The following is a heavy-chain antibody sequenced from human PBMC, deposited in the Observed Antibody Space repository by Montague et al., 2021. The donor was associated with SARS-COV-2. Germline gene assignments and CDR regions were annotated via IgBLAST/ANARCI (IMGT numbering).Heavy chain of an antibody. V-gene: IGHV4-61*02. Sequence: TLSLTCTVSGGYISSGSYYWSWIRQPAGRGMEWIGRIYASGSTKYNPSLKSRVTISVDTSKNQFSLKVSSVTAADTAVYCCARDLSSSWSYWFDPWGQGTLGTGSS. J-gene: IGHJ5*02. CDR1: GGYISSGSYY. D-gene: IGHD6-13*01. CDR3: ARDLSSSWSYWFDP. CDR2: IYASGST.